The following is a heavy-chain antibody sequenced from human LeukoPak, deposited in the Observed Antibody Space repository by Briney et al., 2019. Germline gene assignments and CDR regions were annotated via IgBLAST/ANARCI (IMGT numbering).Heavy chain of an antibody. CDR2: INHSGST. V-gene: IGHV4-34*01. Sequence: RSETLSLTCAVYGGSFSGYYWSWIRQPPGKGLEWIGEINHSGSTNYNPSLKSRVTISVDTSKNQFSLKLSSVTAADTAVYYCARDDILTGYHYGMDVWGQGTTVTVSS. CDR3: ARDDILTGYHYGMDV. D-gene: IGHD3-9*01. CDR1: GGSFSGYY. J-gene: IGHJ6*02.